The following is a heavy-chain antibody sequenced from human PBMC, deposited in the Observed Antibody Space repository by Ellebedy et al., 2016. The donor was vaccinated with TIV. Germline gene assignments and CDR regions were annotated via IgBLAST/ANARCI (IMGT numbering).Heavy chain of an antibody. Sequence: MPSETLSLTCTVSGGSISPYYWSWIRQPPGKGLEWIGYISYSGSTNYNPSLKSRVTISVDTSKNQFSLRLSSVTAADTAVYYCAREVTRGMDVWGQGTTVTVSS. CDR2: ISYSGST. CDR1: GGSISPYY. CDR3: AREVTRGMDV. D-gene: IGHD4-11*01. J-gene: IGHJ6*02. V-gene: IGHV4-59*01.